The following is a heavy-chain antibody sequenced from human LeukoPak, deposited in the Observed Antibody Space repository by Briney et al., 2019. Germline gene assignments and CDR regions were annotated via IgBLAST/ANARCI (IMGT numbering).Heavy chain of an antibody. J-gene: IGHJ3*01. V-gene: IGHV3-7*03. CDR3: ATFRFLGT. CDR2: IKPGGSEK. Sequence: ETLSLTCAVSGGSISSSSWWSWVRQGPGKGLEWVANIKPGGSEKYYVDSVKGRFTISRDNAKNSLYLQMNSLRAEDTAVYYCATFRFLGTWGQGTMVTVSP. CDR1: GGSISSSSW. D-gene: IGHD3-3*01.